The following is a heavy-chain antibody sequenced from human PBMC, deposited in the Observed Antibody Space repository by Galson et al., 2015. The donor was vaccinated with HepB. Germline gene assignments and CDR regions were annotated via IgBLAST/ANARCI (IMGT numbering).Heavy chain of an antibody. CDR2: IWYDGSNK. CDR3: ARDTTPLWFGDIGYGMDV. CDR1: GFTFSSYG. J-gene: IGHJ6*02. D-gene: IGHD3-10*01. Sequence: SLRLSCAASGFTFSSYGMHWVRQAPGKGLEWVAVIWYDGSNKYYADSVKGRFTISRDNSKNTLYLQMNSLRAEDTAVYYCARDTTPLWFGDIGYGMDVWGQGTTVTVSS. V-gene: IGHV3-33*08.